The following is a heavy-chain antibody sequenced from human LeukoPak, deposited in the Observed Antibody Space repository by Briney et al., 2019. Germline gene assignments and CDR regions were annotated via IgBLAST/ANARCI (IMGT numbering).Heavy chain of an antibody. CDR3: ASWYSSSWYRGYYFDY. CDR1: GFTFSSYA. Sequence: GGSLRLSCAASGFTFSSYAMSWVRQAPGKGLGWVSAISGSGGSTYYADSVKGRFTISRDNSKNTLYLQMNSLRAEDTAVYYCASWYSSSWYRGYYFDYWGQGTLVTVSS. CDR2: ISGSGGST. V-gene: IGHV3-23*01. D-gene: IGHD6-13*01. J-gene: IGHJ4*02.